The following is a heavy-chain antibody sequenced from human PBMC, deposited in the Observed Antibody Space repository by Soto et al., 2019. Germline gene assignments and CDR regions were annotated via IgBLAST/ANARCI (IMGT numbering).Heavy chain of an antibody. CDR2: ISYDGSNK. V-gene: IGHV3-30*18. CDR3: AKEKASVPDTLWYYYYGMEV. D-gene: IGHD2-2*01. CDR1: GFTFSSYC. Sequence: GGSLRFSCAASGFTFSSYCMHWVRQAPGKGLEWVAVISYDGSNKYYADSVKGRFTISRDNSKNTLYLQMNSLRAEDTAVYYCAKEKASVPDTLWYYYYGMEVWGQGTTVTLSS. J-gene: IGHJ6*01.